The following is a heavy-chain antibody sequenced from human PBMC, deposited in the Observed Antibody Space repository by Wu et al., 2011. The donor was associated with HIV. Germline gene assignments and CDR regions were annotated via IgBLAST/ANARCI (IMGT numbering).Heavy chain of an antibody. CDR1: GGSISNNY. CDR3: ARDSGGTYYYDSSGYSGYYMDV. J-gene: IGHJ6*03. V-gene: IGHV4-4*07. Sequence: QVQLQESGPGLVKPSETLSLTCTVSGGSISNNYWSWIRQPAGKGLEWIGRIFIGGSTDYNPSLKSRVTMSGDTSKNQFSLKLDSVTAADTAVYYCARDSGGTYYYDSSGYSGYYMDVWGKGTTVTVSS. D-gene: IGHD3-22*01. CDR2: IFIGGST.